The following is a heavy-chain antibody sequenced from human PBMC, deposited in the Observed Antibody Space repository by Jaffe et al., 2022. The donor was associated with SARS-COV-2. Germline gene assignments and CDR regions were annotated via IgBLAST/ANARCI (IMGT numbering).Heavy chain of an antibody. D-gene: IGHD3-22*01. CDR2: IYTSGST. V-gene: IGHV4-61*02. J-gene: IGHJ3*02. CDR3: ARDGPYYYDSSGRDDAFDI. Sequence: QVQLQESGPGLVKPSQTLSLTCTVSGGSISSGSYYWSWIRQPAGKGLEWIGRIYTSGSTNYNPSLKSRVTISVDTSKNQFSLKLSSVTAADTAVYYCARDGPYYYDSSGRDDAFDIWGQGTMVTVSS. CDR1: GGSISSGSYY.